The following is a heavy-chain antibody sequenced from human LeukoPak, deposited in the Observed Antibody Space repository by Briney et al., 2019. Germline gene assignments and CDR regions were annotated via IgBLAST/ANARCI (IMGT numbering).Heavy chain of an antibody. Sequence: ASVKVSCKVSGYTLTELSMHWVRQAPGKGLEWMGGFDPEDGETIYAQKFQGRVTMTEDTSTDTAYMELSSLRSEDTAVYYCARVTAAADFVYYGMDVWGQGTTVTVSS. CDR1: GYTLTELS. D-gene: IGHD6-13*01. CDR3: ARVTAAADFVYYGMDV. J-gene: IGHJ6*02. V-gene: IGHV1-24*01. CDR2: FDPEDGET.